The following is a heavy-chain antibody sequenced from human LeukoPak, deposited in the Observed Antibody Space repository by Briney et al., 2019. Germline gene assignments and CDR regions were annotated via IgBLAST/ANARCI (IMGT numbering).Heavy chain of an antibody. D-gene: IGHD1-20*01. CDR2: INPSSGGT. Sequence: GASVKVSCKASGYTFTGYYMHWVRQAPGQGLEWMGWINPSSGGTNYAQKSQGWVTMTRDTSISTAYMELSRLRSDDTAVYYCARGGITGTTRGPTRLNDAFDIWGQGTMVTVSS. CDR3: ARGGITGTTRGPTRLNDAFDI. CDR1: GYTFTGYY. J-gene: IGHJ3*02. V-gene: IGHV1-2*04.